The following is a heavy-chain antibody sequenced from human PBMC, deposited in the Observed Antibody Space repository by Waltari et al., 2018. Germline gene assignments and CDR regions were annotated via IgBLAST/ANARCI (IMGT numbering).Heavy chain of an antibody. CDR1: GGSFSGYY. Sequence: QVQLQQWGAGLLKPSETLSLTCAVYGGSFSGYYWSWIRQPQGKWLEWIGEINHSGSTNYNTFRKSRVTISVEPSKHRFSLKLSSLTAADEVVYSFARYSGFRELFNGMDVWGQGTTVTVSS. CDR2: INHSGST. D-gene: IGHD3-10*01. V-gene: IGHV4-34*01. CDR3: ARYSGFRELFNGMDV. J-gene: IGHJ6*02.